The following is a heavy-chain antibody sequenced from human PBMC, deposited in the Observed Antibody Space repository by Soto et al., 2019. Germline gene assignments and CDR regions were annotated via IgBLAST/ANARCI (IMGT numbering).Heavy chain of an antibody. CDR1: GGSFVSYW. V-gene: IGHV5-10-1*01. Sequence: RIRCKGVGGSFVSYWVSWVRQMPGKGLEWMGRIDPSDSYTNYSPSFQGHVTISADKSISTAYLQWSSLKASDTAMYYCARRSAVTGVYNNYGMDVWGQGTTVTV. CDR2: IDPSDSYT. J-gene: IGHJ6*02. CDR3: ARRSAVTGVYNNYGMDV. D-gene: IGHD4-4*01.